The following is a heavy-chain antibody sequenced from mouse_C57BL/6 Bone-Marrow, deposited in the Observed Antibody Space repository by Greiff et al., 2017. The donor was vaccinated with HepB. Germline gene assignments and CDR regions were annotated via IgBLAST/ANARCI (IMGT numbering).Heavy chain of an antibody. V-gene: IGHV5-12*01. CDR2: ISNGGGST. CDR3: ARTARSYSNGFAY. CDR1: GFTFSDYY. J-gene: IGHJ3*01. D-gene: IGHD2-5*01. Sequence: EVKLVESGGGLVQPGGSLKLSCAASGFTFSDYYMYWVRQTPEKRLEWVAYISNGGGSTYYPDTVKGRFTISRDNAKNTLYLQMSSLKSEDTAMYYCARTARSYSNGFAYWGQGTLVTVSA.